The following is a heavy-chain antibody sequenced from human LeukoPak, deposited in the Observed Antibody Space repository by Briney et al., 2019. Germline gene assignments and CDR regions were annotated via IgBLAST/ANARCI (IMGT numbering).Heavy chain of an antibody. V-gene: IGHV4-30-2*01. Sequence: SETLSLTCAVSGGSISSGGYSWSWIRQPPGKGLEWIGEINHSGSTNYNPSLKSRVTISVDTSKNQFSLKLSSVTAADTAVYYCARAYPFMVRGEFDYWGQGTLVTVSS. CDR1: GGSISSGGYS. D-gene: IGHD3-10*01. CDR3: ARAYPFMVRGEFDY. J-gene: IGHJ4*02. CDR2: INHSGST.